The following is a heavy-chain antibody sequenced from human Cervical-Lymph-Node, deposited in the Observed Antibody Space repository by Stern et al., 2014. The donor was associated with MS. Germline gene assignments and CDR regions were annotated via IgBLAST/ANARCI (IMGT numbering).Heavy chain of an antibody. D-gene: IGHD1-26*01. CDR1: GGSISSSGYY. Sequence: QVQLVESGPGLVKPSQTLSLTCTVSGGSISSSGYYWSWIRQPADKGLEWIGRIHDSGSTYYNPPLKSRVTTSKDTAKNQLSLKLPSVTAADTAVYYCATTRWDLFTWNWFDPWGQGTLVTVSS. CDR2: IHDSGST. CDR3: ATTRWDLFTWNWFDP. V-gene: IGHV4-61*02. J-gene: IGHJ5*02.